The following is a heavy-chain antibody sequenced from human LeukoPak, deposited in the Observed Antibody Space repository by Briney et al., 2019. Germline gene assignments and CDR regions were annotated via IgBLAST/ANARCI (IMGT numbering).Heavy chain of an antibody. CDR3: AKGVNYYDSSGTGGYYYGMDV. Sequence: PGGSLRLSCAASGFTFSSYAMNWVRQAPGQGLEWGSGISGSGGSTYHADSVKGRFTISRDNSKNTLYLQMNSLRAEDTAVYYCAKGVNYYDSSGTGGYYYGMDVWGQGTTVTVSS. D-gene: IGHD3-22*01. CDR1: GFTFSSYA. CDR2: ISGSGGST. V-gene: IGHV3-23*01. J-gene: IGHJ6*02.